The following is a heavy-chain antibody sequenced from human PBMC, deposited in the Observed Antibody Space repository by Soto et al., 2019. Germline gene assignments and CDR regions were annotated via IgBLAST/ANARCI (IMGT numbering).Heavy chain of an antibody. D-gene: IGHD6-13*01. CDR2: TYYSGST. CDR1: GGSISSSSYY. V-gene: IGHV4-39*01. CDR3: ARLIGSSWYDYYYYGMDV. J-gene: IGHJ6*02. Sequence: SETLSLTCTVSGGSISSSSYYWGWIRQPPGKGLEWIGSTYYSGSTYYNPSLKSRVTISVDTSKNQFSLKLSSVTAADTAVYYCARLIGSSWYDYYYYGMDVWGQGTTVTVSS.